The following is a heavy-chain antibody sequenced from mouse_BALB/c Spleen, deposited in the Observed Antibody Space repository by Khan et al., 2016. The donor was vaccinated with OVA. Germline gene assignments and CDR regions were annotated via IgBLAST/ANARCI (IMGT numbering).Heavy chain of an antibody. Sequence: EVELVESGGDLVQPGGSRRLSCAASGFSFSSFGMHWVRQAPEKGLVWVAYISGDSNTIYYADTVKGRFTISRDNPKNTLFLQMTSLRSEDTAMYYCARSYYYGFYFDQWGQGTTLTVSS. J-gene: IGHJ2*01. CDR2: ISGDSNTI. CDR3: ARSYYYGFYFDQ. V-gene: IGHV5-17*02. D-gene: IGHD1-1*01. CDR1: GFSFSSFG.